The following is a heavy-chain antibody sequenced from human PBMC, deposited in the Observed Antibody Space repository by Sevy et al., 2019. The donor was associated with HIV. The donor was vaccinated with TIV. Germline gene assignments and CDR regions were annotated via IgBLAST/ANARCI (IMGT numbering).Heavy chain of an antibody. CDR1: GFTFNNYW. D-gene: IGHD3-22*01. CDR2: INQDGSDK. CDR3: ATSTMKGASSLYDY. V-gene: IGHV3-7*03. J-gene: IGHJ4*02. Sequence: GGSLRLSCAVSGFTFNNYWMSWVRQAPGKGLEWVAAINQDGSDKYSSDSVKGRFTISRDNAENSLFLQMNSLRVGDTAMYYCATSTMKGASSLYDYWGQGTLVTVSS.